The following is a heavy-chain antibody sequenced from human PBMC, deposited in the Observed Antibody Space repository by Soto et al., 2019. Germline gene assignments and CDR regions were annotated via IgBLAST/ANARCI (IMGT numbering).Heavy chain of an antibody. CDR2: INAGNGNT. CDR1: GYTFTGYA. CDR3: ARAVAVPADFDY. D-gene: IGHD6-19*01. V-gene: IGHV1-3*05. J-gene: IGHJ4*02. Sequence: QVQLVQSGAEEKKPGASVKVSCKASGYTFTGYAMHWVRQAPGQRLEWMGWINAGNGNTKYSQKFQGRVTITRDTSASTADMALSSLRSEDTAVYYCARAVAVPADFDYWGPGTLVTVSS.